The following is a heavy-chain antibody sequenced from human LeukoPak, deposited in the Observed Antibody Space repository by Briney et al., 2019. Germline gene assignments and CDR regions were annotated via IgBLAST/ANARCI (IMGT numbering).Heavy chain of an antibody. CDR2: ITSKAYGGTT. CDR1: GFTFGDYA. J-gene: IGHJ4*02. CDR3: TRDLIYTFHY. V-gene: IGHV3-49*04. Sequence: GGSLRLSCTASGFTFGDYAISWVRQAPGKGLEWVGFITSKAYGGTTEYAASVKGRFTISRDDSKSIAYLQMTSLSTEDTAVYYCTRDLIYTFHYWGQGTLVTVSS. D-gene: IGHD4-11*01.